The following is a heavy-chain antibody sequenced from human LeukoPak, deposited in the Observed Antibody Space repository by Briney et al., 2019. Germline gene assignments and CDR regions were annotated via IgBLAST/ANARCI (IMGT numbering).Heavy chain of an antibody. Sequence: SETLSLTCTVSGGSISSSSYYWGWIRQPPGKGLEWIGSIYYSGSTNYNPSLKSRVTISVDTSKNQFSLKLSSVTAADTAVYYCARDSYGGNSPWYFDLWGRGTLVTVSS. J-gene: IGHJ2*01. V-gene: IGHV4-39*07. CDR1: GGSISSSSYY. CDR3: ARDSYGGNSPWYFDL. D-gene: IGHD4-23*01. CDR2: IYYSGST.